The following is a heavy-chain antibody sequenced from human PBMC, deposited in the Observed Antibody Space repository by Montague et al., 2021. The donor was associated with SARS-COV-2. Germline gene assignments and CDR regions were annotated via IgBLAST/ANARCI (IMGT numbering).Heavy chain of an antibody. Sequence: KKNSGSTNYNPSLKSRVTISVDTSKNQFSLRLSSLTAADTSVYYCARGGTATTFFAPKRTRRYNWCDHGGQGT. CDR3: ARGGTATTFFAPKRTRRYNWCDH. D-gene: IGHD3-3*01. V-gene: IGHV4-34*01. CDR2: KKNSGST. J-gene: IGHJ5*02.